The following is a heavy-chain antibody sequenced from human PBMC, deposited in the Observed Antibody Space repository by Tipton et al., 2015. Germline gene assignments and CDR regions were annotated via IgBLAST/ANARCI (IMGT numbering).Heavy chain of an antibody. CDR3: ATSSSRTLRDHYGLDV. CDR2: MNPNSGNT. J-gene: IGHJ6*02. CDR1: AYTFTSYD. Sequence: QLVQSGAEVKKPGASLKLSCKASAYTFTSYDIHWVRQATGQGLEWMGWMNPNSGNTDSAQKFQARVTMTRNTSISTAYMELSSLRSGDTAVYYCATSSSRTLRDHYGLDVWGQGTTVTVSS. D-gene: IGHD6-13*01. V-gene: IGHV1-8*01.